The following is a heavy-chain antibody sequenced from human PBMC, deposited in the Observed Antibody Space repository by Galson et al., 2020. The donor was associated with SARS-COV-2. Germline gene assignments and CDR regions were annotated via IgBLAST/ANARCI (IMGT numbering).Heavy chain of an antibody. D-gene: IGHD6-19*01. Sequence: SETLSLTCTVSGGSISSGDYYWSWLRQPPGKGLEWIGYIYYSGSTYYNPSLKSQVTISVDTYKNQFSLKRSSVTAADTAVYYCARVPLVGSGWVAFDYWGQGTLVTVAS. CDR2: IYYSGST. V-gene: IGHV4-30-4*02. CDR1: GGSISSGDYY. CDR3: ARVPLVGSGWVAFDY. J-gene: IGHJ4*02.